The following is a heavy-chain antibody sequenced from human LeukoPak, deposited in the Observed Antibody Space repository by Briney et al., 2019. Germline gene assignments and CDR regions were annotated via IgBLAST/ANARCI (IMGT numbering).Heavy chain of an antibody. CDR3: ATDPGATRAWYYFDY. J-gene: IGHJ4*02. CDR1: GYTFTTYG. CDR2: ISTHNGNT. D-gene: IGHD1-26*01. Sequence: ASVKVSCKASGYTFTTYGITWVRQAPGQGLEWMGFISTHNGNTNYAQNLQGRVTMTTDTSTSTAYMELRSLRSDDTAVYYCATDPGATRAWYYFDYWGQGTLVTVSS. V-gene: IGHV1-18*01.